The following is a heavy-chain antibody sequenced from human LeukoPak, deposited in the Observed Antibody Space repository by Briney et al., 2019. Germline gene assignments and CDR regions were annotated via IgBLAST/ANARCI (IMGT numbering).Heavy chain of an antibody. Sequence: PWETLSLTRAVSGVTISSDDNYWSCLRPHPGKGLDSTGYISYNGSNYYNTSLHRRVTISVDTSKHQFSLKLTSVTAADTAVYYCARDSRGTGYYYYYGMDVWGQGTTVTVSS. D-gene: IGHD3/OR15-3a*01. CDR1: GVTISSDDNY. V-gene: IGHV4-31*11. CDR2: ISYNGSN. J-gene: IGHJ6*02. CDR3: ARDSRGTGYYYYYGMDV.